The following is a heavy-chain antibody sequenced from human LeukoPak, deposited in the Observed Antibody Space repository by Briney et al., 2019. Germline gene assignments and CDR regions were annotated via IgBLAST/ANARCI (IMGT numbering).Heavy chain of an antibody. Sequence: GESLKISCKGSGYSFPSYWIAWVRQMPGKGLEWMGIIYPGDSDTRYSPSFQGQVTISADKSISTAYLQWSSLKTSDTAMYYCASHSSSDHYYYGMDVWGQGTTVTVSS. CDR2: IYPGDSDT. V-gene: IGHV5-51*01. J-gene: IGHJ6*02. CDR1: GYSFPSYW. D-gene: IGHD6-6*01. CDR3: ASHSSSDHYYYGMDV.